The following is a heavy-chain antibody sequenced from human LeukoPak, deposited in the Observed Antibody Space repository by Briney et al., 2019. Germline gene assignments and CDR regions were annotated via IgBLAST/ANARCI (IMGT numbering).Heavy chain of an antibody. V-gene: IGHV3-74*01. CDR3: VVGGSPGY. CDR2: ISTDGYAT. Sequence: GGSMRLSCAASGLAFSAYKMHWVRQAPRKGLVWVSRISTDGYATDYADFVQGRFTASRDNTKNTWSLEMNSLRAEDTAVYYCVVGGSPGYWGQGTLVTVSS. J-gene: IGHJ4*02. D-gene: IGHD2-15*01. CDR1: GLAFSAYK.